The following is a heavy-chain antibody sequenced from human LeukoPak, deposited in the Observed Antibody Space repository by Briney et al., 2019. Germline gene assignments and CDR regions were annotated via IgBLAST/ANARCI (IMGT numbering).Heavy chain of an antibody. V-gene: IGHV4-61*08. Sequence: PSETLSLTCTVSGGSISSGGYYWSWIRQPPGKGLEWIGYIYYSGSTNYNPSLKSRVTISVDTSKNQFSLKLSSVTAADTAVYYCARDRRGTHDYWGQGTLVTVSS. J-gene: IGHJ4*02. CDR1: GGSISSGGYY. CDR3: ARDRRGTHDY. CDR2: IYYSGST. D-gene: IGHD1-1*01.